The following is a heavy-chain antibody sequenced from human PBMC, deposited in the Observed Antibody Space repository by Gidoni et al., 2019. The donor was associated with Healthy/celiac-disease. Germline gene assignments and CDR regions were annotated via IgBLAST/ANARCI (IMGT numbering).Heavy chain of an antibody. D-gene: IGHD6-6*01. CDR3: ARDRAARKDAFDI. J-gene: IGHJ3*02. CDR1: GFTFSSYA. CDR2: ISYDGSNK. V-gene: IGHV3-30*04. Sequence: QVQLVESGGGVVQPGRSLRLSCAAPGFTFSSYAMHWVRQAPGKGLEWVAVISYDGSNKYYADSVKGRFTISRDNSKNTLYLQMNSLRAEDTAVYYCARDRAARKDAFDIWGQGTMVTVSS.